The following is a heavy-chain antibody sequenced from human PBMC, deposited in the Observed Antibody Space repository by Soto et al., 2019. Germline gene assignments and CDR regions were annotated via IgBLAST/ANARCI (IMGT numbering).Heavy chain of an antibody. CDR1: GGSVSSGSYY. Sequence: QVQLQESGPGQVKHSETLYLTCTVSGGSVSSGSYYWSWIRQPPGKGLEWIGYIYYSGSTNYNPSLKSRVTISVDTSKNQFSLKLSSVTAADTAVYYCASIVGATDFDYWGQGTLVTVSS. CDR2: IYYSGST. V-gene: IGHV4-61*01. D-gene: IGHD1-26*01. J-gene: IGHJ4*02. CDR3: ASIVGATDFDY.